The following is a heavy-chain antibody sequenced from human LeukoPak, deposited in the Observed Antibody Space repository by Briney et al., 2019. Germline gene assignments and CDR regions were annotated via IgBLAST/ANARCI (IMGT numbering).Heavy chain of an antibody. V-gene: IGHV3-20*04. J-gene: IGHJ4*02. D-gene: IGHD3-16*01. CDR3: ARGGVLKSVDY. CDR1: GFTFDDYG. CDR2: IKWNGGST. Sequence: GGSLRLSCAASGFTFDDYGMSWVRQAPGKGLEWVSSIKWNGGSTGYADSVKGRFTISRDNAKNSLYLQMNSLRAEDTALYYCARGGVLKSVDYWGQGTLVAVSS.